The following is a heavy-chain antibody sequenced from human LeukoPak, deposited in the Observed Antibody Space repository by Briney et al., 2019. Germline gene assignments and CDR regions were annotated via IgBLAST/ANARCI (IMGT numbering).Heavy chain of an antibody. J-gene: IGHJ5*02. D-gene: IGHD2-15*01. CDR3: ARALVVAATTRFDP. Sequence: SETLSLTCTVSGGSISSYYWSWIRQPPGKGLEWIGYIYYSGGTNYNPSLKSRVTISVDTSKNQFSLKLSSVTAADTAVYYCARALVVAATTRFDPWGQGTLVTVSS. CDR2: IYYSGGT. V-gene: IGHV4-59*01. CDR1: GGSISSYY.